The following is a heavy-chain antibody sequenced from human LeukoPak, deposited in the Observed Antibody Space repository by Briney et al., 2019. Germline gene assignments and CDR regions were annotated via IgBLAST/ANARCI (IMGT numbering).Heavy chain of an antibody. J-gene: IGHJ4*02. D-gene: IGHD3-3*02. Sequence: GRSLRLSCGASGFTFSSYAMHWVRQAPGKGLEWVAVISYDGSNKYYADSVKGRFTISRDNSKNTLYLQMNSLRAEDTAVYYCARDISYEDYWGQGTLVTVSS. V-gene: IGHV3-30-3*01. CDR3: ARDISYEDY. CDR2: ISYDGSNK. CDR1: GFTFSSYA.